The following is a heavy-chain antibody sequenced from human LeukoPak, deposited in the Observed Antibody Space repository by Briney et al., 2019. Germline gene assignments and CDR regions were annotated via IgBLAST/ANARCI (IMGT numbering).Heavy chain of an antibody. CDR2: INTSGRT. Sequence: SETLSLTCTVSGGSISSDYWSWIRQPAGKGLEWIGRINTSGRTNYKPSLKSRVTMSVDTSKNQFSLKLSSVTAADTAVYYCARGGSYVWGSYRLKSWFDPWGQGTLVTVSS. V-gene: IGHV4-4*07. CDR3: ARGGSYVWGSYRLKSWFDP. CDR1: GGSISSDY. J-gene: IGHJ5*02. D-gene: IGHD3-16*02.